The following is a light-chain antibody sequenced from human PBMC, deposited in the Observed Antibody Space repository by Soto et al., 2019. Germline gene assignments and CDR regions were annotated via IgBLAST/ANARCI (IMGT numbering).Light chain of an antibody. V-gene: IGLV2-14*02. CDR2: EDI. CDR3: CSYASSTRYV. J-gene: IGLJ2*01. Sequence: QSALTQPASVSGSPGQSITISCTGTSSDIGRYNLVSWYQQHPGKAPKLMIYEDIERPSGVSNRFSGSKSGNTASLTISGLQTDDEADYYCCSYASSTRYVFGGGTKLTVL. CDR1: SSDIGRYNL.